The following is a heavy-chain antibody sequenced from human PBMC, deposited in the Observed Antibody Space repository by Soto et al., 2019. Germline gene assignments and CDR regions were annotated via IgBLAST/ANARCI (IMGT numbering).Heavy chain of an antibody. D-gene: IGHD3-22*01. CDR1: GFTFSNAW. Sequence: GGSLRLFCAASGFTFSNAWMNWVRQAPGKGLEWVGRIKSKTDGGTTDYAAPVKGRFTISRDDSKNTLYLQMNSLKTEDTAVYYCTTAASSSGPYGMDVWGQGTTVTVSS. V-gene: IGHV3-15*07. CDR2: IKSKTDGGTT. CDR3: TTAASSSGPYGMDV. J-gene: IGHJ6*02.